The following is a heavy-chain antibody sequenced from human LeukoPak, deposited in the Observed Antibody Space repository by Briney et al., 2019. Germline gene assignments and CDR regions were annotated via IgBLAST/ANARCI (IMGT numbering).Heavy chain of an antibody. V-gene: IGHV3-49*04. D-gene: IGHD3-10*01. Sequence: GGSLRLSCTASGFTFGDYAMSWVRQAPGKGLEWVGFIRSEAYGGTTAYAASVKGRFTISRDGSTSIAYMQMNSLKTEDTAVYYCTSRGSGSPPSYWGQGTLVTVSS. CDR2: IRSEAYGGTT. CDR1: GFTFGDYA. J-gene: IGHJ4*02. CDR3: TSRGSGSPPSY.